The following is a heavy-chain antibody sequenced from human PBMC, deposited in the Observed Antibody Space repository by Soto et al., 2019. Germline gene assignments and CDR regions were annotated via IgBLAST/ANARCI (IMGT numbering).Heavy chain of an antibody. CDR3: ACPRQYYGDRAYDY. D-gene: IGHD2-21*01. V-gene: IGHV5-10-1*01. CDR2: IDPSDSYT. Sequence: GESLKISCQGSGYTFTTYWITWVRQMPGRGLEWMGKIDPSDSYTNYSPSFQGHVTISADKSTNTAYLEWRSLKASDSDIYYCACPRQYYGDRAYDYWGQGTLVTVSS. CDR1: GYTFTTYW. J-gene: IGHJ4*02.